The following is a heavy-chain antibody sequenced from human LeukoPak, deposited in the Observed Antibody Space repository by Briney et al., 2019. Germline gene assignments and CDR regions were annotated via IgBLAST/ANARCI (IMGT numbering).Heavy chain of an antibody. D-gene: IGHD3-3*01. V-gene: IGHV3-74*01. Sequence: GGSLRLSCAASGFTFSSYWKHWVRQAPGKGLVWVSRINSDGSSTSYADSVKGRFTISRDNAKNTLYLQMNSLRAEDTAVYYCARDWSDTIFGVVNDYWGQGTLVTVSS. CDR3: ARDWSDTIFGVVNDY. CDR1: GFTFSSYW. CDR2: INSDGSST. J-gene: IGHJ4*02.